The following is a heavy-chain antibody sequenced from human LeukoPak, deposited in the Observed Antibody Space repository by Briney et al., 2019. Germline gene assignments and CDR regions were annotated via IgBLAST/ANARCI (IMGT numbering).Heavy chain of an antibody. D-gene: IGHD3-10*01. CDR2: ISYDGSNK. CDR3: AKGYYGSGSYVLMDV. CDR1: GFTFSSYG. Sequence: GGSLRLSCAASGFTFSSYGMHWVRQAPGRGLEWVAVISYDGSNKYCADSVKGRFTISRDNSKNTLYLQMNSLRAEDTAVYYCAKGYYGSGSYVLMDVWGKGTTVTVSS. J-gene: IGHJ6*04. V-gene: IGHV3-30*18.